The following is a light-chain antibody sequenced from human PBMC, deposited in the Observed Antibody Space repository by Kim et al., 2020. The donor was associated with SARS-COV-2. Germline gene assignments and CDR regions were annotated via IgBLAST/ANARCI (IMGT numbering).Light chain of an antibody. CDR1: QDIRNE. CDR2: GAE. Sequence: AAVGERGTNKGRERQDIRNELGWYQKKPGRAPKRRIYGAESWKSGVPSRFSGSGDGTEFTLTISSVQPEDGANKGGIQDSTNQITCGQGTRLEIK. V-gene: IGKV1-17*01. J-gene: IGKJ5*01. CDR3: IQDSTNQIT.